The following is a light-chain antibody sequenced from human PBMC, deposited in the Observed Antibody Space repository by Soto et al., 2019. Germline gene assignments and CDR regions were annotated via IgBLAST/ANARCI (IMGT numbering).Light chain of an antibody. J-gene: IGKJ1*01. CDR1: QGISNY. V-gene: IGKV1-27*01. CDR2: GAS. Sequence: DIQMTQSPSSLSASVGDRVTITCRASQGISNYLAWYQQKPGKVPKLLIYGASTLQSGVPSRFSGSGFGTDFTLTISSLQPEDVATYYCQKYNSGLGTFGQGTQVDIK. CDR3: QKYNSGLGT.